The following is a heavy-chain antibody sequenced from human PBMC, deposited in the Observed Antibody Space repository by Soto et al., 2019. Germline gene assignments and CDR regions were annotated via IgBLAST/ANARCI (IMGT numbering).Heavy chain of an antibody. V-gene: IGHV3-23*01. J-gene: IGHJ4*02. CDR1: GFTFSSYA. CDR3: AKRGYYYDSSGYYYFDY. Sequence: EVQLLESGGGLVQPGGSLRLSCAASGFTFSSYAMSWVRQAPGKGLEWVSAISGSGGSTYYADSVKGRFTISRDNSKNTLYLQMNSLRAEDTAVYYCAKRGYYYDSSGYYYFDYWGQGTLVTVSS. CDR2: ISGSGGST. D-gene: IGHD3-22*01.